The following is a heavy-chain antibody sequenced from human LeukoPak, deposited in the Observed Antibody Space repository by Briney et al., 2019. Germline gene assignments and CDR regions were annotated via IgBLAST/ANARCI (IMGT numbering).Heavy chain of an antibody. J-gene: IGHJ5*02. Sequence: GGSLRLSCAASGFTFRSYEMNWVRQAPGKGLEWFSYISSSDSTSHYADSVKGRFTISRDNAKNSLYLQMNSLRVEDMGVYYCARETRGHYYDSSGPDHWGQGTLVTVSS. CDR3: ARETRGHYYDSSGPDH. D-gene: IGHD3-22*01. CDR2: ISSSDSTS. CDR1: GFTFRSYE. V-gene: IGHV3-48*03.